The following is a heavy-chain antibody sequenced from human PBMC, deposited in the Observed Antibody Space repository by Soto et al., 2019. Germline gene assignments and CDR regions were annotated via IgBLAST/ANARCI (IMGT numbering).Heavy chain of an antibody. V-gene: IGHV1-3*01. CDR3: ARESSSGCDHWFDP. D-gene: IGHD6-19*01. CDR2: INAGNGNT. J-gene: IGHJ5*02. CDR1: GYTISTWS. Sequence: VSCPASGYTISTWSITRVRQTPGQRLEWMGWINAGNGNTKYSQKFQGRVTITRDTSASTAYMELSSLRSEVTAVYYCARESSSGCDHWFDPWGQGTLVTVSS.